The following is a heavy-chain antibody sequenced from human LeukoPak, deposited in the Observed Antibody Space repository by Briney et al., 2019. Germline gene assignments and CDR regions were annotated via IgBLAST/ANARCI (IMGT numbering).Heavy chain of an antibody. V-gene: IGHV4-59*01. D-gene: IGHD3-10*01. CDR1: GGSISSYY. CDR2: IYYSGST. Sequence: SETLSLTCTVSGGSISSYYWSWIRQPPGKGLEWIGDIYYSGSTNYNPSLKSRVTISVDTSKNQFSLKLSSVTAADTAVYYCARVHITMVRGAAYPPWFDPWGQGTLVTVSS. CDR3: ARVHITMVRGAAYPPWFDP. J-gene: IGHJ5*02.